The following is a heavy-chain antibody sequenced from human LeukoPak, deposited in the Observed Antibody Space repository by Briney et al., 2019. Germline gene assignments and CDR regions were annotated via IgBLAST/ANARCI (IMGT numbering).Heavy chain of an antibody. CDR1: GYTLTELS. J-gene: IGHJ4*02. Sequence: ASVKVSCKVSGYTLTELSMHWVRQAPGKGLEWMGGFDPEDGETIYAQKFQGRVTMTEDTSTDTAYMELSSLRSEDTAAYYCATDYGGKPLPVYYFDYWGQGTLVTVSS. CDR2: FDPEDGET. D-gene: IGHD4-23*01. CDR3: ATDYGGKPLPVYYFDY. V-gene: IGHV1-24*01.